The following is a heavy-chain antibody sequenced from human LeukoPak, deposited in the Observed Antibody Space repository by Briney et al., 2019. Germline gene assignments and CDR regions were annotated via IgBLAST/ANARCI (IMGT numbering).Heavy chain of an antibody. CDR3: ARDVGLMVYAFDY. D-gene: IGHD2-8*01. Sequence: GGSLRLSCAASGFTFSSYTMNWVRQAPGKGLEWVSSITSSSSYIYYADSVKGRFTISRDNAKKSLYLEMNSLRAEDTAVYYCARDVGLMVYAFDYWGQGILVTVSS. CDR1: GFTFSSYT. V-gene: IGHV3-21*01. CDR2: ITSSSSYI. J-gene: IGHJ4*02.